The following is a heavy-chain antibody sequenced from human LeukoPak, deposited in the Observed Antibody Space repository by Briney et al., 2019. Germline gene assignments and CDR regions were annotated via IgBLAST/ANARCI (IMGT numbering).Heavy chain of an antibody. CDR3: TRTVLDCKNGVCYDY. D-gene: IGHD2-8*01. Sequence: ASVKVSCKTSGYTFTNYGISWVRQAPGQGLEWMGWISPYNGNTIYAQKLQGRVTVTTDTSTSTAYMELRSLRFDDTAVYYCTRTVLDCKNGVCYDYWGQGTLVTVSS. CDR1: GYTFTNYG. V-gene: IGHV1-18*01. J-gene: IGHJ4*02. CDR2: ISPYNGNT.